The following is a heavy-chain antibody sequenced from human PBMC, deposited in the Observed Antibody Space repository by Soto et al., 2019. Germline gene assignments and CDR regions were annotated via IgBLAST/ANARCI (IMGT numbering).Heavy chain of an antibody. V-gene: IGHV1-18*01. Sequence: ASVKVSCKASGYTFTSYGISWVRQAPGQGLEWMGWISAYNGNTNYAQKLQGRVTMTTDTSTSAAYMELRSLRSDDTAVYYCATSITIFGVVTPDAFDIWGQGTMVT. CDR3: ATSITIFGVVTPDAFDI. CDR1: GYTFTSYG. D-gene: IGHD3-3*01. J-gene: IGHJ3*02. CDR2: ISAYNGNT.